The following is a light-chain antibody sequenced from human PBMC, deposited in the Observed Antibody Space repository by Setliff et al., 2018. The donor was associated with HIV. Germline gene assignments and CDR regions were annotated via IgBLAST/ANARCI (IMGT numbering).Light chain of an antibody. CDR3: SSYTSSTPLEV. J-gene: IGLJ1*01. CDR1: SSDVGGYSF. Sequence: SVLTQPASVSGSPGQSITISCTGTSSDVGGYSFVSWYQQHPGKAPKLMIYDVSYRPSGVSDRFSGSKSGNTASLTISGLQAEDEADYYCSSYTSSTPLEVFGTGTKGTVL. CDR2: DVS. V-gene: IGLV2-14*03.